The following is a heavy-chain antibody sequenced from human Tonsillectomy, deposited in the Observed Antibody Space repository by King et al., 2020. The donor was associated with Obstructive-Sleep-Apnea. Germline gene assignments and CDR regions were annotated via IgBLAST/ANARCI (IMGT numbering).Heavy chain of an antibody. V-gene: IGHV2-26*01. CDR2: IFSNDEK. D-gene: IGHD2-21*02. CDR3: ARTEVVTAIPYYFDY. Sequence: TLKESGPVLVKPTETLTLTCTVSGFSLSNARMGVSWIRQPPGQALEWLAHIFSNDEKSYSTSLKSRLTISKDTSKSQVVLTMTNMDPVDTATYYCARTEVVTAIPYYFDYWGQGTLVTVSS. J-gene: IGHJ4*02. CDR1: GFSLSNARMG.